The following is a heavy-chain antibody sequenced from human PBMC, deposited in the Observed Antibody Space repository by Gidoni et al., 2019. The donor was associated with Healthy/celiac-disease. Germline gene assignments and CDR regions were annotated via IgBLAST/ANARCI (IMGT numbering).Heavy chain of an antibody. CDR2: LSYDGSNK. V-gene: IGHV3-30-3*01. CDR1: GVTSSSNA. Sequence: QVQLVESGGGVVEHGRHLRLACAAAGVTSSSNAMHWVRQAPGKGLEWVAVLSYDGSNKYSADSVTGRFTLSRDNSKYTLYLQMNSLRAEDTAVYYCSRDRLDYGDYAYYYYYYGMDVWGQGTTVTVSS. CDR3: SRDRLDYGDYAYYYYYYGMDV. J-gene: IGHJ6*02. D-gene: IGHD4-17*01.